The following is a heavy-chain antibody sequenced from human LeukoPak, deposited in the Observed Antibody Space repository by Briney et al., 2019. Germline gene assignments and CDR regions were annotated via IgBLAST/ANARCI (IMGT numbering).Heavy chain of an antibody. J-gene: IGHJ6*03. CDR3: ARTGFGYYDSSGYFHASYYYMDV. CDR1: GYTFTSYA. Sequence: ASVKVSCKASGYTFTSYAMHWVRLAPGQRLEWMGWINAGNGNTKYSQEFQGRVTITRDTSASTAYMELSSLRSEDMAVYYCARTGFGYYDSSGYFHASYYYMDVWGKGTTVTVSS. V-gene: IGHV1-3*03. D-gene: IGHD3-22*01. CDR2: INAGNGNT.